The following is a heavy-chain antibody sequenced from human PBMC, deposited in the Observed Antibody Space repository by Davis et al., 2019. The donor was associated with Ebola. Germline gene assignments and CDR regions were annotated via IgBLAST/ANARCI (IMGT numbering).Heavy chain of an antibody. CDR3: ARDRGSGSYYQFDP. V-gene: IGHV4-31*03. CDR2: IYYRGST. CDR1: AGSTSSDNSF. J-gene: IGHJ5*02. Sequence: MPSETLSLTCTVSAGSTSSDNSFWSWIRQSPGKGLEWIGDIYYRGSTHYNPSLKSRITISVDTSKNQFSLKLSSVTAADTAMYLCARDRGSGSYYQFDPWGQGTLVTVSS. D-gene: IGHD3-10*01.